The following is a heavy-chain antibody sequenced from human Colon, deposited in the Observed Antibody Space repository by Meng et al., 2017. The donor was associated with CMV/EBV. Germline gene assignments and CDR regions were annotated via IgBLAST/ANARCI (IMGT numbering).Heavy chain of an antibody. Sequence: GGSLRLSCAASGFTFSSYEMNWVRQAPGKGLEWVSYISSSGSTIYYADSVKGRFTISRDNAKNSLYLQMNSLRPEDTAVYYCATDPSTVTTNYWGQGTLVTVSS. V-gene: IGHV3-48*03. CDR1: GFTFSSYE. CDR2: ISSSGSTI. J-gene: IGHJ4*02. D-gene: IGHD4-17*01. CDR3: ATDPSTVTTNY.